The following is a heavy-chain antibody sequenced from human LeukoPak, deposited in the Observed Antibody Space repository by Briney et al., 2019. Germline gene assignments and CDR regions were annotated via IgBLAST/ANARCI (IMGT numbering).Heavy chain of an antibody. D-gene: IGHD2-2*01. CDR1: GFTFSSYW. J-gene: IGHJ4*02. V-gene: IGHV3-74*01. Sequence: GGSLRLSCAASGFTFSSYWMHWVRQAPGKGLVWVSRINSDGSSTSYADSVKGRFTISRDNAKNSLYLQMNSLRAEDTAVYYCAREPLVVPAAAQCFDYWGQGTLVTVSS. CDR2: INSDGSST. CDR3: AREPLVVPAAAQCFDY.